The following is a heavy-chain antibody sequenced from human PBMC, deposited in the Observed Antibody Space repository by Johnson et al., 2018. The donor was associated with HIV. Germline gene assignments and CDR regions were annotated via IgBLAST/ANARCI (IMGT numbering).Heavy chain of an antibody. CDR1: GFTFSNFA. D-gene: IGHD3-10*01. CDR2: ISSNGIGT. V-gene: IGHV3-64*01. Sequence: VQLVESGGGLVQPGGSLRLSCAVSGFTFSNFAMHWVRQAPGKGLEYVSAISSNGIGTYYANSVDGRFTISRDNDKNTLYLEMGSLRVEDMAVYYCARSRGPMRKDAFDIWGQWTKVTGSS. CDR3: ARSRGPMRKDAFDI. J-gene: IGHJ3*02.